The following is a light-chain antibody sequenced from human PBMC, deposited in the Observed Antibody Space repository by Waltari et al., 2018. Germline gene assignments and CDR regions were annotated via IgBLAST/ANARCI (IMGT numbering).Light chain of an antibody. CDR1: TIDVGGHNN. V-gene: IGLV2-8*01. Sequence: QSALTQPPPPPGPPARPAPTSCPGTTIDVGGHNNASWYQQHPGKAPKLMFYEGGKRPSGVPDRFSGSKSGNTASLTVSGLQAEDEADYYCSSYAGSNNVVFGGGTKLTVL. J-gene: IGLJ2*01. CDR3: SSYAGSNNVV. CDR2: EGG.